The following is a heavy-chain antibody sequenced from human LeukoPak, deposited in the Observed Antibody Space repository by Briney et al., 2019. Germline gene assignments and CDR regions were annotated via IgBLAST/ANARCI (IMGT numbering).Heavy chain of an antibody. CDR2: ISAYNGNT. D-gene: IGHD6-19*01. V-gene: IGHV1-18*01. J-gene: IGHJ4*02. CDR1: GYTFTNYG. Sequence: ASVKVSCKASGYTFTNYGFSWVRQAPGHGLEWMGWISAYNGNTNYAQKLQGRVTMTIDTSTSTAYMELRSLRFDDTAVYYCARDGGITVAADDYWGQGTLVTVSS. CDR3: ARDGGITVAADDY.